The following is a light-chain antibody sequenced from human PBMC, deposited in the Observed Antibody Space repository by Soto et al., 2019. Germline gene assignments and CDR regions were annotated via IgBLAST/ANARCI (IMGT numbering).Light chain of an antibody. J-gene: IGKJ5*01. CDR2: AAS. V-gene: IGKV3-20*01. Sequence: EIAMTQSPATLSVSPGEGTTLSCRTSQSVGSDLAWYQQKTGQPPRLLIYAASTRATGVPARFSGSGSGTDFTLTISRLEPEDFAAYYCQQYGSSRAFGQGTRLEIK. CDR3: QQYGSSRA. CDR1: QSVGSD.